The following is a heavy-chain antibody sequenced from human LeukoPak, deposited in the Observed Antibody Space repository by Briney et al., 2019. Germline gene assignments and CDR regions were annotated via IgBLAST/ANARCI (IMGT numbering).Heavy chain of an antibody. D-gene: IGHD2-2*01. CDR1: GFTFTSYA. CDR2: IYYSGST. Sequence: GSLRLSYAASGFTFTSYAMSWIRQAPGKGLEWIGSIYYSGSTYYNPSLKSRVTISVDTSKNQFSLKLSSVTAADTAVYYCARDRDIVVVPAAKQIFFDPWGQGTLVTVSS. CDR3: ARDRDIVVVPAAKQIFFDP. J-gene: IGHJ5*02. V-gene: IGHV4-38-2*02.